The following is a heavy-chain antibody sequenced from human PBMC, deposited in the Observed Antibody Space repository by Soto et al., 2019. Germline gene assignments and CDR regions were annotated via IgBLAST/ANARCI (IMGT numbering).Heavy chain of an antibody. J-gene: IGHJ6*02. Sequence: ASVKVSCKASGYTFTGYYIHWVRQAPGQGLEWMGWINPNSGGTNYAQKFQGRVTMTRDTSISTAYMELSRLRSDDTAVYYCARWGAMVRGVIKSPRPYYYYGMDVWGQGTTVTVSS. D-gene: IGHD3-10*01. V-gene: IGHV1-2*02. CDR2: INPNSGGT. CDR3: ARWGAMVRGVIKSPRPYYYYGMDV. CDR1: GYTFTGYY.